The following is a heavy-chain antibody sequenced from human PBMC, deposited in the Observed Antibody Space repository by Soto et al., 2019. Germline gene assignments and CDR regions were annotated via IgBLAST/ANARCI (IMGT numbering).Heavy chain of an antibody. CDR1: GFSLNSTAVG. CDR2: IYWDDDN. V-gene: IGHV2-5*02. Sequence: QITLRESGPTLVKPTQTLTLTCSFSGFSLNSTAVGVNWIRQPPGKAPEWLALIYWDDDNHYSPSLKRRLTITKDTSKNQVVLTMTNMDPVDTATYYCAHGSGWLSDYWGQGTLVTVSS. D-gene: IGHD6-13*01. CDR3: AHGSGWLSDY. J-gene: IGHJ4*02.